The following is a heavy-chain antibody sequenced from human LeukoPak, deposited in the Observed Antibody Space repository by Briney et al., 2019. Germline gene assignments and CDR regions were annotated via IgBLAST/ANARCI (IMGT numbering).Heavy chain of an antibody. CDR3: ARSYQLLDYMDV. CDR2: IYSGGST. Sequence: PGGSLRLSCAASGFTVSSNYMSWVRQAPGKGLEWVSVIYSGGSTYYADSVKGRFTISRDNSKNTLYLQMNSLRAEDTAVYYCARSYQLLDYMDVWGKGTTVTVSS. J-gene: IGHJ6*03. D-gene: IGHD2-2*01. V-gene: IGHV3-53*01. CDR1: GFTVSSNY.